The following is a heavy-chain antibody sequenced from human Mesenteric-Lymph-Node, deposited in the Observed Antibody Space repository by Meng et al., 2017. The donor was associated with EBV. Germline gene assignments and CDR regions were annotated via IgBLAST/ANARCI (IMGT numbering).Heavy chain of an antibody. D-gene: IGHD3-22*01. CDR1: GSTYTNNG. CDR2: ISAYNGNT. Sequence: QVPLVQAGAEGKKPGPSGKVSCHDSGSTYTNNGISWLREAPGQGLEWMGRISAYNGNTDYAQKFQGRVTMTTDTSTSTAYMELRSLRSDDTAVYYCAREGIYYYDSRGFDYWGQGTLVTVSS. V-gene: IGHV1-18*01. CDR3: AREGIYYYDSRGFDY. J-gene: IGHJ4*02.